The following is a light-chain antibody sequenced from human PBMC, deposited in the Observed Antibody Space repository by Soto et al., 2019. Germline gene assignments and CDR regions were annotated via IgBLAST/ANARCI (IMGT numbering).Light chain of an antibody. J-gene: IGKJ2*01. Sequence: EIVMTQSPATLSVSPGERATLSCRASQSVSSNLAWYQQKPGQAPRLLIYGASTRATGIPARFSGSGSGTEFTLIISSLQSEDFAVYYCQQYNNWPPEYTFGQGTELEIK. CDR3: QQYNNWPPEYT. CDR2: GAS. CDR1: QSVSSN. V-gene: IGKV3-15*01.